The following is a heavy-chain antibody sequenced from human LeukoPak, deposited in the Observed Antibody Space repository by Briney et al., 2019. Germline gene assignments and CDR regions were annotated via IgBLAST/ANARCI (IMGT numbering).Heavy chain of an antibody. D-gene: IGHD3-22*01. CDR2: IGWNSGSK. Sequence: GRSLRLSCAASGFTFDDYAMHWVRQVPGKGLEWVSGIGWNSGSKGYADSVKGRFTISRDNAKNSLYLQMNSLRTEDMAMYYCARDCGPDYYDSSGCFDYWGQGTLVTVSS. CDR1: GFTFDDYA. CDR3: ARDCGPDYYDSSGCFDY. V-gene: IGHV3-9*03. J-gene: IGHJ4*02.